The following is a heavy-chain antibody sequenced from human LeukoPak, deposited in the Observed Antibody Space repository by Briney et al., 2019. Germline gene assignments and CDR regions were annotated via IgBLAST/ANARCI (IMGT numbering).Heavy chain of an antibody. D-gene: IGHD3-9*01. Sequence: GGSLRLSCAASGFTFSSYGMHWVRQAPGKGLEWVAFIRYDGSNKYYADSVKGRFTISRDNSKNTLYLQMNSLRAEDTAVYYCATLGGYFDQVGVNWFDPWGQGTLVTVSS. V-gene: IGHV3-30*02. CDR1: GFTFSSYG. CDR2: IRYDGSNK. CDR3: ATLGGYFDQVGVNWFDP. J-gene: IGHJ5*02.